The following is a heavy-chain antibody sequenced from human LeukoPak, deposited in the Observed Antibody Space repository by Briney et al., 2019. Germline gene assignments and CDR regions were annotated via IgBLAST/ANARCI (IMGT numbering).Heavy chain of an antibody. J-gene: IGHJ4*02. D-gene: IGHD7-27*01. Sequence: PGGSLRLSCAASGFTFTSYGMHWVRQAPGKGLEWVAVVSYDGTSIYYADSVKGRFTISRDNSKNTLYLQMNSLIREDTAVYYCAKAQPPRHELGNFYFDYWGQGILVTVSS. V-gene: IGHV3-30*18. CDR3: AKAQPPRHELGNFYFDY. CDR1: GFTFTSYG. CDR2: VSYDGTSI.